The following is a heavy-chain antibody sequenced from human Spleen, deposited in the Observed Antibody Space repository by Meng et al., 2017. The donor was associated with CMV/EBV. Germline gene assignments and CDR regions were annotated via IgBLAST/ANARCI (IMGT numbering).Heavy chain of an antibody. Sequence: SETLSLTCTVSGGSISSYYWSWIRQPPGKGLEWIGYIYYSGSTNYNPSLKSRVTISVDTSKNHFSLNLSSVTAADTAVYYCARDLGYCSGTNCWFDTFDIWGQGTMVTVSS. J-gene: IGHJ3*02. CDR3: ARDLGYCSGTNCWFDTFDI. V-gene: IGHV4-59*01. CDR2: IYYSGST. D-gene: IGHD2-2*01. CDR1: GGSISSYY.